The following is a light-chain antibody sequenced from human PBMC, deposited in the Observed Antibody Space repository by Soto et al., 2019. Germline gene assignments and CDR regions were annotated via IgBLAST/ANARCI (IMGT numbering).Light chain of an antibody. J-gene: IGLJ1*01. CDR3: QSYDSRLSAYG. Sequence: QSVLTQPPSVSGAPGERVTISCTGSNSNIGAGYDVHCYLQLPGTAPKLLVYTNNNRPSGVPDRFSGSKSGTSAYLAITGLQAEDEADYYCQSYDSRLSAYGFGTGTKVTVL. CDR2: TNN. CDR1: NSNIGAGYD. V-gene: IGLV1-40*01.